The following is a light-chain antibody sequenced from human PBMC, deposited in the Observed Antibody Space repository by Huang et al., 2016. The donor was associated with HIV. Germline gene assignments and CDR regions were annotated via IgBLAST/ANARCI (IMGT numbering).Light chain of an antibody. J-gene: IGKJ4*01. V-gene: IGKV1-8*01. CDR1: QDIGTS. Sequence: AIRMTQSPSSLSASTGDRVTITCRASQDIGTSFAWYQQRPGKAPVLLIVDASTLQRGVPSRFTGSGSRTVFTLTIACLQVEDVATYYCQHSDGLSPLTFGGGTKVDI. CDR3: QHSDGLSPLT. CDR2: DAS.